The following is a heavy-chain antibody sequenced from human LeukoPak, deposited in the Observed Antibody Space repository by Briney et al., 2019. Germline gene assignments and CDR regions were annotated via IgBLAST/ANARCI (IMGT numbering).Heavy chain of an antibody. CDR2: INHSGST. CDR1: GGSFSGYY. Sequence: PSETLSLTCAVYGGSFSGYYWSWIRQPPGKGLEWIGEINHSGSTNYNPSLKSRVTMSIDTSKTQFSLWLISVTAPDTAVYYCAREDGSGTYDYWGQGTLVTVSS. V-gene: IGHV4-34*01. D-gene: IGHD3-10*01. J-gene: IGHJ4*02. CDR3: AREDGSGTYDY.